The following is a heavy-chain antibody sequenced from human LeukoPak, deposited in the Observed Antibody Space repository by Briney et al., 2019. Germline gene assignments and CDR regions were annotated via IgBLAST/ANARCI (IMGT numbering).Heavy chain of an antibody. CDR3: ARAVAQYYFDY. V-gene: IGHV4-59*12. Sequence: SETLYLTCAVSGGSISGYYWSWHRQPPGKRLEWIGYIYYNGSTNYNPSLKSRVTMSVDMSKNQFSLKLSSVTAADTAVYYCARAVAQYYFDYWGQGTLVTVSS. J-gene: IGHJ4*02. CDR2: IYYNGST. D-gene: IGHD6-19*01. CDR1: GGSISGYY.